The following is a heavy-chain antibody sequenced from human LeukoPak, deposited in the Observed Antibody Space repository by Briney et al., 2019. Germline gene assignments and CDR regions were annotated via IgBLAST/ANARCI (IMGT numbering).Heavy chain of an antibody. V-gene: IGHV3-30*09. CDR2: MSFDGSEK. CDR1: GCTFSSYA. CDR3: ARTMATTAQSHDY. D-gene: IGHD5-24*01. J-gene: IGHJ4*02. Sequence: PGGSLRLSCAASGCTFSSYAMHWVRQAPGKGLEWAADMSFDGSEKYYADSVKGRFAISRDNSKNTLYLQMNSLRAEDTAMYYCARTMATTAQSHDYWGQGTLVSVSS.